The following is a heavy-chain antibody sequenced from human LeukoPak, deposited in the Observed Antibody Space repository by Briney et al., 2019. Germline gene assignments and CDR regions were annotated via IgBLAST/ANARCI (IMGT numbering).Heavy chain of an antibody. Sequence: PGGSLRLSCAASGFTFSSYSMNWVRQAPGKGLEWVSSISSSSSYISYADSVKGRFTISRDNAKNSLYLQMNSLRAEDTAVYYCARDTAMEYCSGGSCYYGTRYYFDYWGQGTLVTVSS. CDR2: ISSSSSYI. CDR3: ARDTAMEYCSGGSCYYGTRYYFDY. J-gene: IGHJ4*02. V-gene: IGHV3-21*01. D-gene: IGHD2-15*01. CDR1: GFTFSSYS.